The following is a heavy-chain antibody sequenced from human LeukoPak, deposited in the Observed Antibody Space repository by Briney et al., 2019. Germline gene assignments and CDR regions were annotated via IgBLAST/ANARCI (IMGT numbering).Heavy chain of an antibody. J-gene: IGHJ4*02. V-gene: IGHV3-74*01. CDR3: ARASTTVPNLLDH. CDR1: GFTFSTYW. CDR2: IKGDGSST. D-gene: IGHD4-17*01. Sequence: GGSLRLSCAASGFTFSTYWMHWVRQAPGKGLVWVSRIKGDGSSTIYADSVKGRFTISRDNSKNTLYLQTSSLRVEDTAVYYCARASTTVPNLLDHWGRGTLVTVSS.